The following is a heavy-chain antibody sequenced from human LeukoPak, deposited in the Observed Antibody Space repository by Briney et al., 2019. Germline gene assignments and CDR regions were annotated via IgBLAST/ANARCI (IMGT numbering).Heavy chain of an antibody. CDR2: IYHSGST. Sequence: SETLSLTCTVSGYSISSGYYWGWIRQPPGKGLEWIGSIYHSGSTYYNPSLKSRVTISVDTSKNQFSLKLSSVTAADTAVYYCARDPAQYSTAFDYWGQGTLVTVSS. CDR1: GYSISSGYY. CDR3: ARDPAQYSTAFDY. V-gene: IGHV4-38-2*02. D-gene: IGHD2-2*01. J-gene: IGHJ4*02.